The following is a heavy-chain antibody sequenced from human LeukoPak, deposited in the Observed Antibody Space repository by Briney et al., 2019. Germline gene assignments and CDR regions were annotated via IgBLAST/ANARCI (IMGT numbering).Heavy chain of an antibody. CDR1: GYTFTSYD. V-gene: IGHV1-8*03. J-gene: IGHJ6*03. D-gene: IGHD5-12*01. CDR3: ARSSLPGYVPKNPDYYMDV. CDR2: MNRNSGNT. Sequence: ASVKVSCKASGYTFTSYDINWVRQATGQGLEWMGWMNRNSGNTGYAQKFQGRVTITRNTSISTAYMELSSLRSEDTAVYYCARSSLPGYVPKNPDYYMDVWGKGTTVTVSS.